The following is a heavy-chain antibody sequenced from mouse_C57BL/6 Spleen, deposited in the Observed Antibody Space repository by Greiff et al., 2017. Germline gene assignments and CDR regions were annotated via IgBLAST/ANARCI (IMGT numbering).Heavy chain of an antibody. Sequence: QVQLQQPGAELVRPGSSVKLSCKASGYTFTSYWMDWVKQRPGQGLEWIGNIYPSDSETHYNQKFKDKATLTVDKSSSTAYMQVSSLTSEDSAVYYCAREDIYYGSSYPAWFAYWGQGTLVTVSA. D-gene: IGHD1-1*01. CDR1: GYTFTSYW. V-gene: IGHV1-61*01. CDR2: IYPSDSET. CDR3: AREDIYYGSSYPAWFAY. J-gene: IGHJ3*01.